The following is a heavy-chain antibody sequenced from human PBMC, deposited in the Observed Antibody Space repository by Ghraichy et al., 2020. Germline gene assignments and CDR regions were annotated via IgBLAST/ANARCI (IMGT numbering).Heavy chain of an antibody. D-gene: IGHD3-22*01. Sequence: GSLRLSCTVSGGSISSYYWSWIRQPPGKGLEWIGYIYYSGSTNYNPSLKSRVTISVDTSKNQFSLKLSSVTAADTAVYYCARAAPLYYYDSSGYQDAFDIWGQGTMVTVSS. CDR2: IYYSGST. CDR3: ARAAPLYYYDSSGYQDAFDI. CDR1: GGSISSYY. J-gene: IGHJ3*02. V-gene: IGHV4-59*01.